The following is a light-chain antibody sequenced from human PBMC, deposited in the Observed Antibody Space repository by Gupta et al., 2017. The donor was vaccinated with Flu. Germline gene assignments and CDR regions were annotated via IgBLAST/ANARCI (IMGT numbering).Light chain of an antibody. CDR3: QQSVTTPVT. V-gene: IGKV1-39*01. Sequence: DIQMTQSPSSLSASVGDRVTISCRASQSISRYLSWYQQKPGQAPEVLIYGAFSLQSGVPSRFSGSGSGTDFTLTISSLQPEDFATYYCQQSVTTPVTFGQGTRLDIK. J-gene: IGKJ5*01. CDR2: GAF. CDR1: QSISRY.